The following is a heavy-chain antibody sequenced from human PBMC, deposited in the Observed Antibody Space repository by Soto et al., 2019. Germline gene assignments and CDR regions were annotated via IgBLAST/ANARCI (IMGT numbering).Heavy chain of an antibody. D-gene: IGHD3-22*01. CDR1: GGTSSSYA. CDR2: IIPKFGTA. Sequence: QVQLVQSGAEVKKPGSSVRVSCKASGGTSSSYAFSWVRQAPGQGLEWMGGIIPKFGTANYAQKFQGRVTITADESTNTAYMELRSLRSDDTAVYYCARVDYQDSRGLFQHWGQGTLVSVSS. V-gene: IGHV1-69*01. J-gene: IGHJ1*01. CDR3: ARVDYQDSRGLFQH.